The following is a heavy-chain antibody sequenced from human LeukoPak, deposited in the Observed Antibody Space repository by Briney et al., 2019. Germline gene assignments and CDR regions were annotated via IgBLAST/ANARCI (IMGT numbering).Heavy chain of an antibody. D-gene: IGHD3-22*01. CDR2: ITTGDGNT. CDR1: GFTFSSYT. V-gene: IGHV3-23*01. J-gene: IGHJ4*02. Sequence: GGSLRLSCTASGFTFSSYTMTWVRQAPGKGLKWVSTITTGDGNTYYADSVKGRFTVSRDSSKNMVFLKMISLRAEDTAVYYCAKASSYYESSGYYFDYWSQGTLVTVSS. CDR3: AKASSYYESSGYYFDY.